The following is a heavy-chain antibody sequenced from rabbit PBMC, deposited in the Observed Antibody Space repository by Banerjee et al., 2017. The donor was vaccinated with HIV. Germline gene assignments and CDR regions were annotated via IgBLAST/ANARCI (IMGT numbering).Heavy chain of an antibody. CDR2: IGTGSSGSA. CDR1: GFSFSSYYY. Sequence: QEQLEESGGDLVKPGASLTLTCTASGFSFSSYYYMCWVRQAPGKGLEWLACIGTGSSGSAWYASWAKGRFTISKTSSTTVTLQMTSLTAADTATYFCARDRGSYDDYGDYPFNLWGQGTLVTVS. J-gene: IGHJ4*01. V-gene: IGHV1S45*01. D-gene: IGHD2-1*01. CDR3: ARDRGSYDDYGDYPFNL.